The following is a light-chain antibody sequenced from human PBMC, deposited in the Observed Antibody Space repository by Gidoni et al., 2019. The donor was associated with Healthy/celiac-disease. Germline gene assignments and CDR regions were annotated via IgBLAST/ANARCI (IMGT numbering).Light chain of an antibody. CDR1: QSVSSY. J-gene: IGKJ2*04. V-gene: IGKV3-11*01. CDR2: DAS. Sequence: EIVLTRSPATLSLSPGERATLSCRASQSVSSYSAWYQQKPGQAPRLLIYDASNRATGIPARFSGSGSGTDFTLTISSLEPEDFAVYYCQQRSNWPPVCSFGQGTKLEIK. CDR3: QQRSNWPPVCS.